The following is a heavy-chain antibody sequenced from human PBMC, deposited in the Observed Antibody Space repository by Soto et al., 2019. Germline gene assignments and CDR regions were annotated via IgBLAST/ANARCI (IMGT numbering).Heavy chain of an antibody. CDR1: GGSISSYY. J-gene: IGHJ5*02. V-gene: IGHV4-59*08. CDR3: ARHLRDTIFWFDP. Sequence: SETLSLTCTVSGGSISSYYWSWIRQPPGKGLEWIGYIYYSGSTNYNPSLKSRVTISVDTSKNQFSLKLSSVTAADTAVYYCARHLRDTIFWFDPWGQGTLVTVSS. CDR2: IYYSGST. D-gene: IGHD3-9*01.